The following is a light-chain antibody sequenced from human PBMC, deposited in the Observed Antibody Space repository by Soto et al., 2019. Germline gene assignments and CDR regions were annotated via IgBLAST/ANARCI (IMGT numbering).Light chain of an antibody. J-gene: IGLJ1*01. CDR1: SSDIGAHHY. Sequence: QSALTQPASLSGSPGQSITISCTGTSSDIGAHHYVSWYQQYPGKAPKLMSFDVGDRPSGISCRFSGSKSGNTASLTISGLQAEDEAIYYCGSYTRTSAPYVFGTGTKLTVL. CDR3: GSYTRTSAPYV. CDR2: DVG. V-gene: IGLV2-14*03.